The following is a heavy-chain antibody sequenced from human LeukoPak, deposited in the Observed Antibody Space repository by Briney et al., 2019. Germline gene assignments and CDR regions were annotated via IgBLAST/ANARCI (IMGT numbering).Heavy chain of an antibody. Sequence: SETLSLTCAVYGGSFTGYYWRWIRQPPGKGLEWVGEINHGGSTKSNPSLKSRVTISVDTSKNQFSLKLSSVTAADTAVYYCARHLPEYGPFDYWGQETLVTVSS. J-gene: IGHJ4*02. V-gene: IGHV4-34*01. CDR3: ARHLPEYGPFDY. CDR2: INHGGST. CDR1: GGSFTGYY. D-gene: IGHD3-10*01.